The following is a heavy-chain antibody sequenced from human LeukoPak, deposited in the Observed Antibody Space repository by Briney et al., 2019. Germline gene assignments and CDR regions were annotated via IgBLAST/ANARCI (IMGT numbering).Heavy chain of an antibody. V-gene: IGHV1-2*02. CDR2: INPNSGGT. CDR1: GYTFTGYY. Sequence: ASVKVSCKASGYTFTGYYMHWVRQAPGQGLEWMGWINPNSGGTNYAQKFQGRVTMTRDTSISTAYMELSRLRSDDTAVYYCARKLDSSGWTLFDYWGQGTPVTVSS. J-gene: IGHJ4*02. CDR3: ARKLDSSGWTLFDY. D-gene: IGHD6-19*01.